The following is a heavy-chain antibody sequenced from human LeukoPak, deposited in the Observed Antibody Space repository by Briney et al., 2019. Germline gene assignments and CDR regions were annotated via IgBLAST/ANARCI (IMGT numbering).Heavy chain of an antibody. Sequence: GSLRLSCAASGFTFSSYSMNWVRQPPGKGLEWIGEINHSGSTNYNPSLKSRVTISVDTSKNQFSLKLSSVTAADTAVYYCARVLVTSAFDIWGQGTMVTVSS. D-gene: IGHD4-23*01. CDR1: GFTFSSYS. V-gene: IGHV4-34*01. J-gene: IGHJ3*02. CDR2: INHSGST. CDR3: ARVLVTSAFDI.